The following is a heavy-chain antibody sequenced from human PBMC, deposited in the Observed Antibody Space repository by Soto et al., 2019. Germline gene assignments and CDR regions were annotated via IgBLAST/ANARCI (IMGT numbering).Heavy chain of an antibody. CDR3: ARDSGPLHYYDYGMDV. CDR2: IYTSGST. V-gene: IGHV4-4*07. CDR1: GAAITSTD. J-gene: IGHJ6*02. Sequence: SGTRCPPGSVLGAAITSTDWSGIRKPAGKGLEWIGRIYTSGSTTFHPYLKSRVTMSVDTSKQQFSLKLSSVTAADTAVYYCARDSGPLHYYDYGMDVWGQGTTVTVSS.